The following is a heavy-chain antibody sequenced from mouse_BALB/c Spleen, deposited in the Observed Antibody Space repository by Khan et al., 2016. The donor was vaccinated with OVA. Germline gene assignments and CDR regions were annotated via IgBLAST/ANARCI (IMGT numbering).Heavy chain of an antibody. V-gene: IGHV5-9-3*01. J-gene: IGHJ4*01. CDR1: GFTFSSFA. D-gene: IGHD1-1*02. Sequence: EVELVESGGGVVKPGGSLKLSCSASGFTFSSFAMSWVRQPPEKRLEWVATISTGGHYTFYPASVKGRFTISRDTARNTLYLQMSSLRSEDTAMYYCARSVVDYYARDYWGQGTSVTVSS. CDR3: ARSVVDYYARDY. CDR2: ISTGGHYT.